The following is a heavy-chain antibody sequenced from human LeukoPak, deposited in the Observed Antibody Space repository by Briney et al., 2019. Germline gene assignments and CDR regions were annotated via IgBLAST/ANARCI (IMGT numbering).Heavy chain of an antibody. D-gene: IGHD3-10*01. CDR3: AKDKIRRGSGSCFDY. Sequence: GGSLRLSCAASGFTFDDYAMHWVRQAPGKGLEWVSLMSWDGGSTYYADSVKGRFTISRGKTKNSLYLQMNSLRPEDTAFYYCAKDKIRRGSGSCFDYWGQGTLVTVSS. J-gene: IGHJ4*02. V-gene: IGHV3-43D*03. CDR1: GFTFDDYA. CDR2: MSWDGGST.